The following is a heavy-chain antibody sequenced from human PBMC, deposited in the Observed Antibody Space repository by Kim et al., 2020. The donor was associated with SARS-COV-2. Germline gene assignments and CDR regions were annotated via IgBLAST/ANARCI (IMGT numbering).Heavy chain of an antibody. CDR2: IIPIFGTA. CDR3: ARRRDSSGWYYFDY. CDR1: GGTFSSYA. Sequence: SVKVSCKASGGTFSSYAISWVRQAPGQGLEWMGGIIPIFGTANYAQKFQGRVTITADESTSTDYMELSSLRSEDTAVYYCARRRDSSGWYYFDYWGQGTLVNVSS. J-gene: IGHJ4*02. D-gene: IGHD6-19*01. V-gene: IGHV1-69*13.